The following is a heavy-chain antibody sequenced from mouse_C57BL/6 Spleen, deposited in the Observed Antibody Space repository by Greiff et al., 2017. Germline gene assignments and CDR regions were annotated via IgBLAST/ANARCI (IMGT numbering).Heavy chain of an antibody. CDR3: ARAGSYFDY. CDR1: GFTFSSYA. Sequence: EVMLVESGGGLVKPGGSLKLSCAASGFTFSSYAMSWVRQTPEKRLEWVATISDGGSYTYYPDKVKGRFTISRDNAKNNLYLQMSHLKSEDTAMYYCARAGSYFDYWGQGTTLTVSS. CDR2: ISDGGSYT. V-gene: IGHV5-4*03. J-gene: IGHJ2*01. D-gene: IGHD2-2*01.